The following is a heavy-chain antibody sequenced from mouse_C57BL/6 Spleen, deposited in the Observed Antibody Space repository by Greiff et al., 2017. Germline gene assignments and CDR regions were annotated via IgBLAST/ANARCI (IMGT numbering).Heavy chain of an antibody. CDR3: ARSGYDYLPYAMDY. V-gene: IGHV1-55*01. CDR1: GYTFTSYW. Sequence: QVQLQQPGAELVKPGASVKMSCKASGYTFTSYWITWVKPRPGQGLEWIGDIYPGSGSTNYNEKFKSKATLTVDTSSSTAYMQLSSLTSEDSAVYYCARSGYDYLPYAMDYWGQGTSVTVSS. J-gene: IGHJ4*01. CDR2: IYPGSGST. D-gene: IGHD2-4*01.